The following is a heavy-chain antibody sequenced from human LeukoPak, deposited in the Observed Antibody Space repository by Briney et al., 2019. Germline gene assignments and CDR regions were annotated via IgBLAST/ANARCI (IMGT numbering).Heavy chain of an antibody. CDR2: INPNSGGT. Sequence: ASVKVSCKASGYTFTGYYMHWVRQAPGQGLEWMGWINPNSGGTNYAQKFQGRVTMTRDTSISTAYMELSRLRSDDTAVYYCARVGWHRGAMVINYYYYMDVWGKGTTVTVSS. D-gene: IGHD5-18*01. CDR1: GYTFTGYY. J-gene: IGHJ6*03. CDR3: ARVGWHRGAMVINYYYYMDV. V-gene: IGHV1-2*02.